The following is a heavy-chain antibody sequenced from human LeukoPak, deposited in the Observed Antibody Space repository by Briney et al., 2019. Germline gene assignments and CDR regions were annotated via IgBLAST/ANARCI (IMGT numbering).Heavy chain of an antibody. Sequence: ASVKVSCKTSGYTFTAYYMHWVRHAPGQGLEWMGWINPNSGDSNYAQKFQGRVTMTRDTPITTAYMELTRLRSDDTAVYYCARATVTMDWFDPWGQGTLVTVSS. J-gene: IGHJ5*02. V-gene: IGHV1-2*02. CDR3: ARATVTMDWFDP. D-gene: IGHD4-17*01. CDR2: INPNSGDS. CDR1: GYTFTAYY.